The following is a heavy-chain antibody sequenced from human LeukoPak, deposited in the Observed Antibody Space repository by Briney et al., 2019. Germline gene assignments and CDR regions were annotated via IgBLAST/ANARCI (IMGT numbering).Heavy chain of an antibody. CDR1: GFTFSSYA. Sequence: GGSLRLSCAASGFTFSSYAMSWVRQAPGKGLEWVSAISGSGGSTYYADSVKGRFTISRDSSKNTLYLQMTSLRAEDTAVYYCAKDGYDILTGYYLLDYWGQGTLVTVSS. CDR3: AKDGYDILTGYYLLDY. J-gene: IGHJ4*02. V-gene: IGHV3-23*01. CDR2: ISGSGGST. D-gene: IGHD3-9*01.